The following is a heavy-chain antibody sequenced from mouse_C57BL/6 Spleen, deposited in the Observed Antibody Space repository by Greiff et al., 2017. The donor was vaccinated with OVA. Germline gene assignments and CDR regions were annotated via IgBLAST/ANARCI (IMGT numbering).Heavy chain of an antibody. D-gene: IGHD3-2*02. J-gene: IGHJ2*01. CDR1: AYAFSSSW. Sequence: QVQLQQSGPELVKPGASVKISCKASAYAFSSSWMNWVKQRPGKGLEWIGRIYPGDGDTNYNGKFKGKATLTADKSSSTAYMQLSSLTSEDSAVYFCARDSSGYLDYWGQGTTLTVSS. V-gene: IGHV1-82*01. CDR2: IYPGDGDT. CDR3: ARDSSGYLDY.